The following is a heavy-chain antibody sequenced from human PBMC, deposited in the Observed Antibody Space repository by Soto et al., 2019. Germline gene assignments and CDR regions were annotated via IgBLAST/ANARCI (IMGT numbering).Heavy chain of an antibody. Sequence: PRLSCAASGFSFSTYPMTWVRQAPGKRLEGVSSISGSGGDTYYIDSVKGRFTISRDNSKNTVYLQMNSLRAEDTAVYYCAKILSTVTTYYYGMDVWGQGTTVTVSS. D-gene: IGHD4-17*01. V-gene: IGHV3-23*01. CDR2: ISGSGGDT. CDR1: GFSFSTYP. CDR3: AKILSTVTTYYYGMDV. J-gene: IGHJ6*02.